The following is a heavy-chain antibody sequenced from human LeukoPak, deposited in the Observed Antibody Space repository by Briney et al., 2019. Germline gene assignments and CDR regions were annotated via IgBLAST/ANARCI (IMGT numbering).Heavy chain of an antibody. D-gene: IGHD3-22*01. Sequence: ASVKVCCKASGYTFTSYGISWVRQAPGQGLEWMGWISAYNGNTNYAQKLQGRVTMTTDTSTSTAYMELRSLRSDDTAVYYCARNLYDSSGYLDYYGMDVWGQGTTVTVSS. CDR1: GYTFTSYG. CDR3: ARNLYDSSGYLDYYGMDV. J-gene: IGHJ6*02. V-gene: IGHV1-18*01. CDR2: ISAYNGNT.